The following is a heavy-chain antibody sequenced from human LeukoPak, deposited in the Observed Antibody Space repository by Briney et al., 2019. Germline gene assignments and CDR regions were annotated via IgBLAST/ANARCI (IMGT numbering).Heavy chain of an antibody. CDR2: MNPNSGNT. J-gene: IGHJ4*02. CDR1: GYTFTSYD. Sequence: ASVKVSCKAYGYTFTSYDINWVRQATGQGLEWMGWMNPNSGNTCYAQKFQGRVTVTRNTSISTAYMELSSLRSEDTAVYYCARVRNILKYYFDYWGQGTLVTVSS. CDR3: ARVRNILKYYFDY. D-gene: IGHD2/OR15-2a*01. V-gene: IGHV1-8*01.